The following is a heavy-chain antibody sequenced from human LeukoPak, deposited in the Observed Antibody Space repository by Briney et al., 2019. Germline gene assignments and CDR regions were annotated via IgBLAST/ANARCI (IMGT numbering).Heavy chain of an antibody. Sequence: SETLSLTCTVSGGSISSYYWSWIRQPAGKGLEWIGRIYTSGSTNYNPSLKSRVTMSVDTSKNQFSLKLSSVTAAGTAVYYCARALYYYDSSGYYGRAFDIWGQGTMVTVSS. J-gene: IGHJ3*02. CDR1: GGSISSYY. CDR3: ARALYYYDSSGYYGRAFDI. CDR2: IYTSGST. V-gene: IGHV4-4*07. D-gene: IGHD3-22*01.